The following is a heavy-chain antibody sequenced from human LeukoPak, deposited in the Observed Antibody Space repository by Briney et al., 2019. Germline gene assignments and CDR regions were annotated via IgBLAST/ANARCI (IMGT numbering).Heavy chain of an antibody. J-gene: IGHJ5*02. D-gene: IGHD5-12*01. CDR2: IYCSGSTSCGST. CDR1: GASIFGQY. CDR3: VRDLISEYSRSHSHFDP. V-gene: IGHV4-4*08. Sequence: PSETLSLTCTVSGASIFGQYWSWIRRPPGKGLEWIGYIYCSGSTSCGSTSYNPSLKSRVTISVDKNQLSLRLTSVTAADTAVYYCVRDLISEYSRSHSHFDPWGQGTLVTVSS.